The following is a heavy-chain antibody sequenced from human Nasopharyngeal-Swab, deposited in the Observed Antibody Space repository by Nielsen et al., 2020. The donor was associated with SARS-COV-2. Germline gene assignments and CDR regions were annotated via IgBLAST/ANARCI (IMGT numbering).Heavy chain of an antibody. J-gene: IGHJ1*01. CDR3: AKGAVGGAVAGTQYFQH. D-gene: IGHD6-19*01. V-gene: IGHV3-23*01. Sequence: GESLKISCAASGFTFSSYAMSWVRQAPGKGLEWVSSISGSGDTTYCADSVKGRFTISRDNSKNTLYLQLNSLRAEDTAVYYCAKGAVGGAVAGTQYFQHCGQGTQVTVSS. CDR1: GFTFSSYA. CDR2: ISGSGDTT.